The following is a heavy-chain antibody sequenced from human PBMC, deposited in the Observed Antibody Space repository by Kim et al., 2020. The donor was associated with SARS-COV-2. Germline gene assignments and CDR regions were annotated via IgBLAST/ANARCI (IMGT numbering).Heavy chain of an antibody. V-gene: IGHV4-59*01. D-gene: IGHD3-10*01. CDR3: VRSGSYYNFPLYYFDY. Sequence: PSLKSRVTLTVDTSKDPFSLKLSSVAAADTAVYYCVRSGSYYNFPLYYFDYWGQGTLVTVSS. J-gene: IGHJ4*02.